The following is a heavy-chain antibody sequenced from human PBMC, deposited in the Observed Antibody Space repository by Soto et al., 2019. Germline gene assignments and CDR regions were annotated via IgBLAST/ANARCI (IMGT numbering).Heavy chain of an antibody. CDR3: ASPREGQWLVFDH. V-gene: IGHV3-30*19. CDR1: GFTFSSYG. J-gene: IGHJ4*02. CDR2: ISKDGSDT. Sequence: GGSLRLSCAASGFTFSSYGMHWVRQAPGEGLAWVASISKDGSDTYYAESVKGRFTISRDDSTSTVFLQMNTLKVDDTAAYFCASPREGQWLVFDHWGQRTLVTVS. D-gene: IGHD6-19*01.